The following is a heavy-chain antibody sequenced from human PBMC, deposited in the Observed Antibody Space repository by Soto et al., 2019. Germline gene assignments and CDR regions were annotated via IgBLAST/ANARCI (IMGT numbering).Heavy chain of an antibody. J-gene: IGHJ6*02. Sequence: ASVKVSCKASGGTFSSYGISWVRQAPGQGLEWMGWISAYNGNTNYAQKLQGRVTMTTDTSTSTAYMELRSLRSDDTAVYYCARDKVVITTSYYYYGMDVWGQGTTVTVSS. CDR3: ARDKVVITTSYYYYGMDV. CDR2: ISAYNGNT. V-gene: IGHV1-18*04. CDR1: GGTFSSYG. D-gene: IGHD3-22*01.